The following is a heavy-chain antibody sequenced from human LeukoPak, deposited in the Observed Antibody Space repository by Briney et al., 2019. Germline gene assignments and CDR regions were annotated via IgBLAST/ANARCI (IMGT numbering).Heavy chain of an antibody. CDR3: ARVGSGWDAFDI. J-gene: IGHJ3*02. CDR2: ISSSSSYI. V-gene: IGHV3-21*01. D-gene: IGHD6-19*01. Sequence: PGGSLRLSCEAAGFSFSSYAMSWVRQAPGKGLEWVSSISSSSSYIYYADPVKGRFTISRDNAKNSLYLQMNSLRAEDTAVYYCARVGSGWDAFDIWGQGTMVTVSS. CDR1: GFSFSSYA.